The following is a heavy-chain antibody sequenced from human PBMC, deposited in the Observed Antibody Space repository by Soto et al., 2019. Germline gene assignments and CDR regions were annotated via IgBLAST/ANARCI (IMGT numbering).Heavy chain of an antibody. J-gene: IGHJ4*02. CDR2: ISYDGSNK. D-gene: IGHD6-19*01. V-gene: IGHV3-30*04. CDR3: AKDSEQWLVQWFDY. CDR1: GFTFSGSA. Sequence: VQLVESGGGLVQPGESVKLSCAASGFTFSGSAIHWVRQAPGKGLEWVAVISYDGSNKYYADSVKGRFTISRDNSKNTRYLQMNSLRAEDTAVYYCAKDSEQWLVQWFDYWGPGTLVTGSS.